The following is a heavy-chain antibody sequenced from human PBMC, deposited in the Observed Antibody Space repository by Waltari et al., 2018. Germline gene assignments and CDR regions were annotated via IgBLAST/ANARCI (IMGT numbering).Heavy chain of an antibody. CDR2: IYHSGST. CDR3: AREILYGSGTTATGMDV. Sequence: QVQLQESGPGLVKPSQTLSLTCTVSGGSISSGGYYWSCIRPHPGKGLQWIGYIYHSGSTYYNPSLKSRVTISVDRSKNQFSLKLSSVTAADTAVYYCAREILYGSGTTATGMDVWGQGTTVTVSS. CDR1: GGSISSGGYY. J-gene: IGHJ6*02. D-gene: IGHD3-10*01. V-gene: IGHV4-31*03.